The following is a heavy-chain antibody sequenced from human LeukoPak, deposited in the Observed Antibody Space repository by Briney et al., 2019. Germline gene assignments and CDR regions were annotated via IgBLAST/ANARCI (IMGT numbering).Heavy chain of an antibody. CDR2: INYSGST. J-gene: IGHJ4*02. Sequence: SETLSLTCSVSGYSITSGYYWGWIRQPPGKGLEWIGRINYSGSTYYNPSLKSRVTISVDTSKNQFSLKLSSVTAADTAVYYCARPINSYVWSFDYWGQGTLVTVSS. CDR3: ARPINSYVWSFDY. CDR1: GYSITSGYY. D-gene: IGHD3-16*01. V-gene: IGHV4-38-2*02.